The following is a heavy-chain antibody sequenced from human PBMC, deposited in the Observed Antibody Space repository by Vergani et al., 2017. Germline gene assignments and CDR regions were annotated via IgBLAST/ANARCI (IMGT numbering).Heavy chain of an antibody. V-gene: IGHV3-30*03. CDR1: GFTSSYYG. J-gene: IGHJ1*01. D-gene: IGHD1-1*01. Sequence: QVHLVESGGGVVQPARSLRLACVVSGFTSSYYGMHWVRQAPGKELEWVAVISYDGTQKYYADSVKGRFTISRDNSKSTLYLQMNSLRTEDTAVYYCATKSCGTPGCQIGYFREWGQGTLVTVSS. CDR3: ATKSCGTPGCQIGYFRE. CDR2: ISYDGTQK.